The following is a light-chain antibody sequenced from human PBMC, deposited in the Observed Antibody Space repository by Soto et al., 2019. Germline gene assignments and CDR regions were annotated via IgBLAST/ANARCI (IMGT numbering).Light chain of an antibody. J-gene: IGLJ2*01. CDR3: SSYTGSSTLV. V-gene: IGLV2-14*03. Sequence: QSALTQPASGSGSPGQSITISCTGTSSDVGGYNYVSWYQQHPGKAPKLMIYDVSNRPSGVSNRFSGSKSGNTASLTISGLQAEDEADYYCSSYTGSSTLVFVGGTKLTVL. CDR1: SSDVGGYNY. CDR2: DVS.